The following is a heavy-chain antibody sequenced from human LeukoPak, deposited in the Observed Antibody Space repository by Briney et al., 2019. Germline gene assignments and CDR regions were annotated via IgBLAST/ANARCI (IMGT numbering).Heavy chain of an antibody. J-gene: IGHJ6*03. CDR3: TRGTIFGTVITRPTSYYYYMDV. D-gene: IGHD3-3*02. V-gene: IGHV3-21*04. CDR2: ISSSSSYI. Sequence: GGSLRLSCAASGFTFSSYSMNWVRQAPGKGLEWVSSISSSSSYIYYADSVKGRFTISRDNAKNSLYLQMNSLRAEDTAVYYCTRGTIFGTVITRPTSYYYYMDVWGKGTTVIVSS. CDR1: GFTFSSYS.